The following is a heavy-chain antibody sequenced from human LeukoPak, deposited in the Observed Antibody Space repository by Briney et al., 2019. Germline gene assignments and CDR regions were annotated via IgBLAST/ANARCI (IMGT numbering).Heavy chain of an antibody. D-gene: IGHD3-16*02. Sequence: QASETLSLTCTVSGGSISSYYWSWIRQPPGKGLEWIGYIYYSGSTNYNPSLKSRVTISVDTSKNQFSLKLSSVTAADTAVYYCARGYTFGGVIAENWFDPWGQGTLVTVSS. V-gene: IGHV4-59*01. CDR2: IYYSGST. CDR1: GGSISSYY. CDR3: ARGYTFGGVIAENWFDP. J-gene: IGHJ5*02.